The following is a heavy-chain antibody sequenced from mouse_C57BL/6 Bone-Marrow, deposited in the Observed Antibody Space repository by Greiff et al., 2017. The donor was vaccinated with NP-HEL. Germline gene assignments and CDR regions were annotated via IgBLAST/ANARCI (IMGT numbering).Heavy chain of an antibody. CDR2: INSGGSYT. J-gene: IGHJ3*01. D-gene: IGHD2-4*01. CDR1: GFTFSSYG. V-gene: IGHV5-6*01. CDR3: ASPYDYDVAWFAY. Sequence: EVKLMESGGDLVKPGGSLKLSCAASGFTFSSYGMSWVRQTPDKRLEWVATINSGGSYTYYPDSVKGRFTISRDNAKNTLYLQMSSLKSEDTAMYYCASPYDYDVAWFAYWGQGTLVTVSA.